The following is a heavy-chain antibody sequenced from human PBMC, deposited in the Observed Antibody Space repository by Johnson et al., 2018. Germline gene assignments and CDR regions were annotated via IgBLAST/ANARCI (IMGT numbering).Heavy chain of an antibody. CDR2: ISSSSSYI. Sequence: VQLVQSGGGLVKPGGSLRLSCAASGFTFSSYSMNWVRQAPGKGLEWVSSISSSSSYIYYADSVKGRFTISRDNAKNSLDLQMNSLRAEDTAVYYCARSGGWNFKDAFDIWGQGTMVTVSS. D-gene: IGHD1-7*01. J-gene: IGHJ3*02. CDR3: ARSGGWNFKDAFDI. V-gene: IGHV3-21*01. CDR1: GFTFSSYS.